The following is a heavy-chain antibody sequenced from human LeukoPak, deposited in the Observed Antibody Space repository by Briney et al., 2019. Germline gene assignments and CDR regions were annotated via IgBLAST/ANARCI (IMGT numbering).Heavy chain of an antibody. CDR2: ISGSGGGT. Sequence: GGSLRLSCAASGFTFSSYAMSWVRQAPGKGLEWVSAISGSGGGTYYADSVKGRFTISRDNSKNTLYLQMNSLRAEDTAVYYCAKDQYRGKYSSGWYVADYWGQGTLVTVSS. V-gene: IGHV3-23*01. J-gene: IGHJ4*02. CDR3: AKDQYRGKYSSGWYVADY. D-gene: IGHD6-19*01. CDR1: GFTFSSYA.